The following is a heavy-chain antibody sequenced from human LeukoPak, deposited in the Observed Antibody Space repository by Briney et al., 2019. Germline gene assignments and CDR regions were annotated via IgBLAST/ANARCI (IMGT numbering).Heavy chain of an antibody. V-gene: IGHV3-9*01. J-gene: IGHJ4*02. Sequence: GGSLRLSCAASGFTFDDYAMHWVRQAPGKGLEWVSGISWNSGSIGYADSVKGRFTISRDNAKNSLYLQMNSLRAEDTALYYCAKDKALWFGEFDYWGQGTLVTVSS. CDR2: ISWNSGSI. CDR3: AKDKALWFGEFDY. D-gene: IGHD3-10*01. CDR1: GFTFDDYA.